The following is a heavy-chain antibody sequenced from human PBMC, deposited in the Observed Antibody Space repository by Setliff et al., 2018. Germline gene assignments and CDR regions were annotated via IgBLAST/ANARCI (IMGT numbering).Heavy chain of an antibody. CDR1: GFTFSDYY. Sequence: PGGSLRLSCAASGFTFSDYYMSWIRQAPGKGLEWISYISVSGSYIDYADFAKGRFTISRDNARNSLYLQMNNLRAEDTAVYYCARDISVTMVREGGMDVWGKGTTVTVSS. CDR3: ARDISVTMVREGGMDV. J-gene: IGHJ6*03. V-gene: IGHV3-11*04. D-gene: IGHD3-10*01. CDR2: ISVSGSYI.